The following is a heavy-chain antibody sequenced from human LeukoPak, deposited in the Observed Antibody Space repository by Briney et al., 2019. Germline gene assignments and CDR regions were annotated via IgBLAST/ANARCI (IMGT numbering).Heavy chain of an antibody. CDR3: ARVRAARLRYFDY. CDR2: IYYSGST. V-gene: IGHV4-39*07. J-gene: IGHJ4*02. CDR1: GGSISSSSYY. D-gene: IGHD6-6*01. Sequence: SETLSLTCSVSGGSISSSSYYWGWIRQPPGKGLEWIGSIYYSGSTYYNPSLKSRVTISVDTSKNQFSLKLSSVTAADTAVYYCARVRAARLRYFDYWGQGTLVTVSS.